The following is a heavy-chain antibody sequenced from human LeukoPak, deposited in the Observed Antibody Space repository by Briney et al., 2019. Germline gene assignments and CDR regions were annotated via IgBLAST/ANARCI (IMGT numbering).Heavy chain of an antibody. D-gene: IGHD2-2*01. V-gene: IGHV3-11*04. Sequence: GGSLRLSCAASAFTFSDYYMSWIRQAPGKGLEWVSYISSSGSTIYYADSVKGRFTISRDNAKNSLYLQMNSLRAEDTAVYYCARVGEYCSSTSCLGGKYYYYYMDVWGKGTTVTVSS. CDR2: ISSSGSTI. J-gene: IGHJ6*03. CDR3: ARVGEYCSSTSCLGGKYYYYYMDV. CDR1: AFTFSDYY.